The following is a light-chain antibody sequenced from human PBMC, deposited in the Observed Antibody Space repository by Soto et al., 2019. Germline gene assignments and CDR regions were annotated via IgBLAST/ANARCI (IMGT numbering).Light chain of an antibody. J-gene: IGKJ5*01. CDR2: VAS. V-gene: IGKV1-9*01. CDR1: QGISNY. CDR3: QQLFSFPPT. Sequence: DIQLTQSPSFLSASVGDRVTITCRASQGISNYLAWYQQKPGKAPNLLIYVASTLQSGVPSRFSGSGSGTEFTITTSSLQPEDLATSYCQQLFSFPPTFGQGTRLEIK.